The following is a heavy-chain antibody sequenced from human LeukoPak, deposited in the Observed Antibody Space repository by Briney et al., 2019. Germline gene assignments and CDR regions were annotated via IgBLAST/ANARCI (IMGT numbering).Heavy chain of an antibody. V-gene: IGHV4-4*02. CDR1: GGSLSSSNW. CDR2: IYHSGSI. D-gene: IGHD6-13*01. CDR3: AREPVAADAFDI. Sequence: SETLSLTCAVSGGSLSSSNWWSWVRQPPGKGLEWIGEIYHSGSINYCPSLGSRVTISVDRSKNQFSLNVSSVTAADTAVYYCAREPVAADAFDIWGQGTMVTVSS. J-gene: IGHJ3*02.